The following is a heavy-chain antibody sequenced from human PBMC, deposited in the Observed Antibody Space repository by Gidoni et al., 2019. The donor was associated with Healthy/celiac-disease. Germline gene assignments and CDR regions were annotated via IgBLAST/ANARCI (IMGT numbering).Heavy chain of an antibody. Sequence: EVQLLESGGGLVQPGGSLRLSCAASGFTFSSYAMSWVRQAPGKGMEWVSAISGSGGSTYYADSVKGRFTIARDNSKNTLYLQMNSLRAEDTAVYYCAKGTTVVTHILFDYWGQGTLVTVSS. D-gene: IGHD4-17*01. V-gene: IGHV3-23*01. J-gene: IGHJ4*02. CDR3: AKGTTVVTHILFDY. CDR1: GFTFSSYA. CDR2: ISGSGGST.